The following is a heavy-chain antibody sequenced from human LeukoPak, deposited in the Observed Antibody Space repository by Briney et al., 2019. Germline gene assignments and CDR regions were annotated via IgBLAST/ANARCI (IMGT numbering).Heavy chain of an antibody. CDR3: AGSSSSLGYYYYYYMDV. CDR1: GFTFSSYA. Sequence: GGSLRLSCAASGFTFSSYAMSWVRQAPGKGLEWVSAISSSGGSTYYADSVKGRFTISRDNSKNTLYLQMNSLRAEDTAVYYCAGSSSSLGYYYYYYMDVWGKGTTVTVSS. CDR2: ISSSGGST. V-gene: IGHV3-23*01. D-gene: IGHD6-6*01. J-gene: IGHJ6*03.